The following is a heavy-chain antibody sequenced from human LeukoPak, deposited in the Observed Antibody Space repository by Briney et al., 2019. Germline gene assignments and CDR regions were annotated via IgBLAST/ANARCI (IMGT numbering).Heavy chain of an antibody. CDR2: ISWNSGSI. CDR1: GFTFNDYA. CDR3: AKDLGVAGRGSFYY. D-gene: IGHD6-19*01. V-gene: IGHV3-9*01. Sequence: GGSLRLSCAASGFTFNDYAMHWVRQAPGKGLEWVSGISWNSGSIGYADSVQGRFTISRDNAKNSLYLQMNSLRAEDTALYYCAKDLGVAGRGSFYYWGQGTLVTVSS. J-gene: IGHJ4*02.